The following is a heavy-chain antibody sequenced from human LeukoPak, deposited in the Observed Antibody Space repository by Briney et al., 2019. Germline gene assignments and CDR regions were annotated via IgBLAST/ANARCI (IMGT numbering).Heavy chain of an antibody. J-gene: IGHJ4*02. D-gene: IGHD2-21*01. CDR3: AREFSSGSDFYHQDF. CDR1: GGSISSYF. Sequence: PSETLSLTCTVSGGSISSYFWSWLRHPPGKGLEWIGYIYYSGTTNYNPSLKSRVTMSVDTSKNHFSLRLNSVTAADTALYYCAREFSSGSDFYHQDFWGQGTLVTVSS. V-gene: IGHV4-59*01. CDR2: IYYSGTT.